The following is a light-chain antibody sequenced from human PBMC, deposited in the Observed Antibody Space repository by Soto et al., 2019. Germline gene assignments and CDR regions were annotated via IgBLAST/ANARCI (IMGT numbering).Light chain of an antibody. CDR3: QHRSNLPIT. V-gene: IGKV3-11*01. J-gene: IGKJ5*01. CDR2: DAF. CDR1: QRVSSY. Sequence: EIVLTPSPATLSLSPGERATLSCRASQRVSSYLAWYQQKPGQAPRLLIYDAFNRAAGIPARFSGSVSRTDFTLTISSLEPEDFAVYYCQHRSNLPITFGQWTRLEIK.